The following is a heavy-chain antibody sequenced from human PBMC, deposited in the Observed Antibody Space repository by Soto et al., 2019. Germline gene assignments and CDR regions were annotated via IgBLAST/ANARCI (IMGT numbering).Heavy chain of an antibody. D-gene: IGHD2-21*01. CDR3: AKGWRSLRAASGAWLDR. CDR2: ISWTSGST. Sequence: EVQLVESGGGLVQPGRSLRLSCAASGFIFDDYGMHWVRQAPGKGLEWVSGISWTSGSTAYADSVKGRFTISRDNAKNSLYLQMKSLKADDTAVYYCAKGWRSLRAASGAWLDRWGQGTLVTVSS. CDR1: GFIFDDYG. J-gene: IGHJ5*02. V-gene: IGHV3-9*01.